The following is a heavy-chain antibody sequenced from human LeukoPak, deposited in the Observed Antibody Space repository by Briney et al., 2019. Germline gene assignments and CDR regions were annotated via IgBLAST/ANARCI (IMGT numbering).Heavy chain of an antibody. Sequence: SETLSLTCTVSGGSISSYYWRWIRQHPGKGLEWIGYIYYSGSTYYNPPLKSRVTISVDTSKNQFSLKLSSVTAADTAVYYCAANDYGGQTDYWGQGTLVTVSS. D-gene: IGHD4-23*01. J-gene: IGHJ4*02. CDR2: IYYSGST. V-gene: IGHV4-59*06. CDR1: GGSISSYY. CDR3: AANDYGGQTDY.